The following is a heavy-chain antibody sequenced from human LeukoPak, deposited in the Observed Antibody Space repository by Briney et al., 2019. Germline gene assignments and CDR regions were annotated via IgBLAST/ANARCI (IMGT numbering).Heavy chain of an antibody. Sequence: ASVSVSCKASGYTFTVYYMHWVRQAPGQPLEWMGWINPNSGDTNNAQKFQGRVTMTRATSINTAHLELTRLRSDDTAVYACSVSGEGAGRFNYRGRGTLVTVSS. CDR2: INPNSGDT. CDR1: GYTFTVYY. J-gene: IGHJ4*02. V-gene: IGHV1-2*02. CDR3: SVSGEGAGRFNY. D-gene: IGHD1-26*01.